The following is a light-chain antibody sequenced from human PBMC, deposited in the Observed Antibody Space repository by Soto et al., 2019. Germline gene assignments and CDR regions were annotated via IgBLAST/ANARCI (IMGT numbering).Light chain of an antibody. V-gene: IGKV3-11*01. J-gene: IGKJ1*01. Sequence: EIVLTQSPATLSLSPGERATLSCRASQSVSSYFAWYQQKPGQPPRLLIYDASNRATCIPARFSGSWCGTNFTLTVSSLEPDDFAVYECQLRGNWHINFGQGTRVDIK. CDR2: DAS. CDR3: QLRGNWHIN. CDR1: QSVSSY.